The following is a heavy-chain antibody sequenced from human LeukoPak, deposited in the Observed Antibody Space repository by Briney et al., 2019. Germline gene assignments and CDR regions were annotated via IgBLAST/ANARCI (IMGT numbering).Heavy chain of an antibody. D-gene: IGHD2-15*01. CDR3: ARTLIYCSGGSCYSAGFDY. CDR1: GFTFSSNS. V-gene: IGHV4-4*09. Sequence: PGGSLRLSCAASGFTFSSNSMNWVRQAPGKGLEWIGYIYTSGSTNYNPSLKSRVTISVDTSKNQFSLKLSSVTAADTAVYYCARTLIYCSGGSCYSAGFDYWGQGTLVTVSS. CDR2: IYTSGST. J-gene: IGHJ4*02.